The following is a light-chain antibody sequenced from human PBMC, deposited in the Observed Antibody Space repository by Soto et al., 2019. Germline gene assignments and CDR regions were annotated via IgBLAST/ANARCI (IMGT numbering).Light chain of an antibody. CDR3: QQYSNWPPIT. V-gene: IGKV3-15*01. CDR1: QSISIH. J-gene: IGKJ5*01. Sequence: ETEMTQSPGTLSASLGERATLSCRASQSISIHLAWYQQKPGQAPKLLIYDTSTRATGIPARFSGSGSGTEFTLTISSLQSEDFAVYYCQQYSNWPPITFGQGTRLEIK. CDR2: DTS.